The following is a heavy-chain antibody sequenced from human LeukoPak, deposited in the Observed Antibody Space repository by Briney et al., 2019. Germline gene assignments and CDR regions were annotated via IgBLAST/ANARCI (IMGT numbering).Heavy chain of an antibody. J-gene: IGHJ4*02. V-gene: IGHV3-48*01. D-gene: IGHD3-10*01. CDR3: ARGSLGGFGELLNP. CDR2: ISSSSSNI. CDR1: GFTFSSYS. Sequence: GGSLRLSCAASGFTFSSYSMDWVRQAPGKGLEWVSYISSSSSNIYYADSVKGRFTISRDNAKNSLYLQMNSLRAEDTAVYYCARGSLGGFGELLNPWGQRSQHTVSS.